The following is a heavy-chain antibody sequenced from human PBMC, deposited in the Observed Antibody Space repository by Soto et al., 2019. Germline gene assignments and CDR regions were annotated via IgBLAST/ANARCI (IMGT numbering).Heavy chain of an antibody. Sequence: QVQLVQSGAEVKKPGSSAKVSCKASGGTFSSYTISWVRQAPGQGLEWMGRIIPILGIANYAQKFQGRVTITADKSTSTAYMELSSLRSEDTAVYYCAREVGDGDYYYYYYMDVWGKGTTVTVSS. CDR1: GGTFSSYT. D-gene: IGHD3-16*01. CDR2: IIPILGIA. V-gene: IGHV1-69*08. CDR3: AREVGDGDYYYYYYMDV. J-gene: IGHJ6*03.